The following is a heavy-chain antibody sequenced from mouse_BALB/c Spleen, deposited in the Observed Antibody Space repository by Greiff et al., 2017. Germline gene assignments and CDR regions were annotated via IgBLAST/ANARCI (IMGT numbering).Heavy chain of an antibody. CDR3: ARSSMILYYFDY. Sequence: EVKLQESGPGLVKPSQSLSLTCTVTGYSITSDYAWNWIRQFPGNKLEWMGYISYSGSTSYNPSLKSRISITRDTSKNQFFLQLNSVTTEDTATYYCARSSMILYYFDYWGQGTTLTVSS. CDR1: GYSITSDYA. D-gene: IGHD2-4*01. J-gene: IGHJ2*01. V-gene: IGHV3-2*02. CDR2: ISYSGST.